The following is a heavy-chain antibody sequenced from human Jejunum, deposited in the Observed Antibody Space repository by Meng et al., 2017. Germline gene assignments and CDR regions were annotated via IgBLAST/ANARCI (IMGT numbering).Heavy chain of an antibody. CDR3: AREALGGNSPNDY. V-gene: IGHV4-30-4*01. J-gene: IGHJ4*02. Sequence: QVQLQESGPGLVKPSQTLSLTSSVSGDFSSRRDYYWSWIRQPPGKGLEWIGYIYYSGSTYYNPSLKSRVTISVDTSKNQFSLKLSSVTAADTAVYYCAREALGGNSPNDYWGQGTLVTVSS. CDR1: GDFSSRRDYY. CDR2: IYYSGST. D-gene: IGHD4-23*01.